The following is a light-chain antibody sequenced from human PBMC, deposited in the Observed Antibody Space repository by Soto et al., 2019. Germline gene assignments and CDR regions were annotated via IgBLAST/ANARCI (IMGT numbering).Light chain of an antibody. J-gene: IGKJ4*01. CDR3: QQRSNWPLT. CDR2: AAS. V-gene: IGKV1-27*01. Sequence: DIQMTQSPSSLSASVGDRVNITCRASQGIRNYLAWYQQKPGKVPTLLIYAASTLQSGVPSRFGGSGSGTDFTLTISSLQPEDVAVYFCQQRSNWPLTFGGGTRVEI. CDR1: QGIRNY.